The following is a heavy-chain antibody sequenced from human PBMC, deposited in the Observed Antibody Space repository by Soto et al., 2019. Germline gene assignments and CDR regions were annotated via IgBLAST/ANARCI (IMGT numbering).Heavy chain of an antibody. CDR3: ARDASSTSSSVDY. V-gene: IGHV3-33*01. J-gene: IGHJ4*02. CDR1: GFTFSSYG. CDR2: IWYDGSNK. D-gene: IGHD2-2*01. Sequence: QVQLVESGGGVVQPGRSLRLSCAASGFTFSSYGMHWVRQAPGKGLEWVAVIWYDGSNKYYADSVKGRFTIFRDNSKNTLYLQMNSLRAEDTAVYYCARDASSTSSSVDYWGQGTLVTVSS.